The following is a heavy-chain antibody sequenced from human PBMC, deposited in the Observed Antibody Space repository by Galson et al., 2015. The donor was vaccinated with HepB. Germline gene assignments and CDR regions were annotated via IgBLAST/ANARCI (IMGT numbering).Heavy chain of an antibody. Sequence: SLRLSCAASGFTFSSYGMHWVRQAPGKGLEWVAVISYDGSNKYYADSVRGRFTISRDNSKNTLYLRMNSLRAEDTAVYYCAKDNYYGSGSYYYYYGMDVWGQGTTVTVSS. CDR3: AKDNYYGSGSYYYYYGMDV. CDR1: GFTFSSYG. CDR2: ISYDGSNK. J-gene: IGHJ6*02. D-gene: IGHD3-10*01. V-gene: IGHV3-30*18.